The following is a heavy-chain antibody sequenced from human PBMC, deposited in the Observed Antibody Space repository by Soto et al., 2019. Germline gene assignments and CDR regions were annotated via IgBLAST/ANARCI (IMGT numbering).Heavy chain of an antibody. J-gene: IGHJ4*02. CDR2: VNPILSMS. V-gene: IGHV1-69*02. CDR1: GDTFSFYS. D-gene: IGHD3-10*01. CDR3: ATNGSGYRAFDY. Sequence: QVQLVHSGAEVKRTGSSVKVSCKASGDTFSFYSINWVRQAPGLGLEWMGRVNPILSMSNYAQRFQGRVTMTADKSTSTAYMELSGLRSEDTAMYYCATNGSGYRAFDYWGQGALVTVSS.